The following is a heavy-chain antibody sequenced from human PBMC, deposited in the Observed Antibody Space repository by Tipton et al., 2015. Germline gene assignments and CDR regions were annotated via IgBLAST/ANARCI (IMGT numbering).Heavy chain of an antibody. CDR3: ASEVYDSSAYYSAFDY. J-gene: IGHJ4*02. D-gene: IGHD3-22*01. V-gene: IGHV4-38-2*01. CDR2: IYHSGST. Sequence: TLSLTCAVSGYSISSGYYWGWIRQPPGKGLEWIGSIYHSGSTYYNPSLKSRVTISVDTSKNQFSLRLSSVTAADTAVYYCASEVYDSSAYYSAFDYWGQGTLVTVSP. CDR1: GYSISSGYY.